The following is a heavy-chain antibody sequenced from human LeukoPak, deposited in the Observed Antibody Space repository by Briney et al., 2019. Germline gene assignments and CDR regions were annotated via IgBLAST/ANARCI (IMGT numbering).Heavy chain of an antibody. D-gene: IGHD1-26*01. CDR2: INPSGGST. J-gene: IGHJ5*02. V-gene: IGHV1-46*01. CDR3: ARDNSVGDVAWWFDP. Sequence: ASVKVSCKASGYTFTSYYMHWVRQAPGQGLEWMGIINPSGGSTSYAQKFQGRVTMTRDTSTSTVYMELSSLRSDDTAVYYCARDNSVGDVAWWFDPWGQGTLVTVSS. CDR1: GYTFTSYY.